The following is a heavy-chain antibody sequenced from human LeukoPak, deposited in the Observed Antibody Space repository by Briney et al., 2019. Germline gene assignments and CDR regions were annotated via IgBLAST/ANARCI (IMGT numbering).Heavy chain of an antibody. V-gene: IGHV1-18*01. CDR3: TRDASSSWYHY. J-gene: IGHJ4*02. CDR2: ISPLDGKT. Sequence: ASVKVSCKASGYTFTGYGISWVRQAPGQGLEWMGWISPLDGKTNYAQKIQGRVTITTDTSTTTAYMELRRLTSDDTAVYFCTRDASSSWYHYWGQGTLVTVSS. D-gene: IGHD6-13*01. CDR1: GYTFTGYG.